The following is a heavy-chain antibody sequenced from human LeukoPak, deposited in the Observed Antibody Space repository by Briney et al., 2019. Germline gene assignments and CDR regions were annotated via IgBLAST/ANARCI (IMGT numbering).Heavy chain of an antibody. CDR2: FDPEDGET. CDR3: ATGCSGGSCYSIGRNWFDP. D-gene: IGHD2-15*01. CDR1: GYTLTELS. V-gene: IGHV1-24*01. J-gene: IGHJ5*02. Sequence: ASVKVSCKVSGYTLTELSMHWVRQAPGKGLEWMGGFDPEDGETIYAQKFQGRVTMTEDTSTDTAYMELSSLRSEDTAVYYCATGCSGGSCYSIGRNWFDPWGQGTLVTVSS.